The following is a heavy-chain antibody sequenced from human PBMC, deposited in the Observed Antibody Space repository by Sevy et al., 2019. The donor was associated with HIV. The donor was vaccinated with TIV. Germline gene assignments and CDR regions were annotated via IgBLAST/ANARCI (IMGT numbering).Heavy chain of an antibody. CDR3: AKDGSSIAAPLSGMDV. D-gene: IGHD6-6*01. CDR1: GFTFSSYG. CDR2: IRYDGSNK. Sequence: GGSLRLSCAASGFTFSSYGMHWVRQAPGKGLEWVAFIRYDGSNKYYADSVKGRFTISRDNSKNTLYLQMNSLRAEETAVYYCAKDGSSIAAPLSGMDVWGQGTTVTVSS. V-gene: IGHV3-30*02. J-gene: IGHJ6*02.